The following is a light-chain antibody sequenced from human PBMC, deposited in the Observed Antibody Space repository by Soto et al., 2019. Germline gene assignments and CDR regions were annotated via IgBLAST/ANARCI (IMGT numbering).Light chain of an antibody. CDR1: QSLSSN. J-gene: IGKJ1*01. CDR2: GAS. V-gene: IGKV3-15*01. CDR3: QQYDNWPRT. Sequence: EIVMTPSPATLSVSPGERATLSCSASQSLSSNLAWYHHKPGQAPRLLIYGASTRATGVPARFSGSGSGTEFTLTISSLQSEDFAVYYCQQYDNWPRTFGQGTKVEIK.